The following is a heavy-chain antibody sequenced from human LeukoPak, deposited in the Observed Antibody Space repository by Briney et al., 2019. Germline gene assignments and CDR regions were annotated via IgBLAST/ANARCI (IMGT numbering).Heavy chain of an antibody. Sequence: GESLRLSCAASGFAFSSHWMNWVRQAPGKGLEWVANINREGSDENYADSVKGRFTISRDNAKNSLYLQMNSLRVEDTAVYYCARDGVPGGRDVWGQGTTVTVS. CDR1: GFAFSSHW. V-gene: IGHV3-7*01. J-gene: IGHJ6*02. CDR3: ARDGVPGGRDV. CDR2: INREGSDE. D-gene: IGHD3-16*01.